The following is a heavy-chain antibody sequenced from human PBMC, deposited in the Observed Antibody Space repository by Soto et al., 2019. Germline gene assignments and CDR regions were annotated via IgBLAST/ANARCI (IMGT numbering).Heavy chain of an antibody. CDR1: GCFYSTYW. D-gene: IGHD3-22*01. CDR2: IYPGDSET. Sequence: HSEKRSCKGSGCFYSTYWVGWLQQTGKGLEWMGMIYPGDSETRYSPSFQGQVTISVDKSISTTYLQWSSLRASDTAMYYCAKLGYYYDSIGYYTPSSWCQGTLVTVSS. V-gene: IGHV5-51*07. CDR3: AKLGYYYDSIGYYTPSS. J-gene: IGHJ5*02.